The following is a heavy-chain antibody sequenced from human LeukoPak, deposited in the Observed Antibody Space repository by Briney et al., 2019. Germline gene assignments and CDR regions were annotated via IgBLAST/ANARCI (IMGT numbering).Heavy chain of an antibody. J-gene: IGHJ5*02. CDR3: ARDSYQDYYGRFDP. CDR1: GFSFSNHG. CDR2: IWDDGNNK. D-gene: IGHD3-10*01. Sequence: GGSLRLSCAASGFSFSNHGMHWVRQAPGKRLEWVAVIWDDGNNKRYANSVNGRFTISRDNSENTLYLQMDGLTAEDTAMYYCARDSYQDYYGRFDPWGQGTLVIVSS. V-gene: IGHV3-33*01.